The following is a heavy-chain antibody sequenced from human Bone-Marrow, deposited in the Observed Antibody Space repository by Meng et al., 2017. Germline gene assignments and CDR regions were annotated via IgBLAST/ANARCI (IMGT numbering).Heavy chain of an antibody. D-gene: IGHD3-10*01. CDR1: GGSISSGGYY. Sequence: SETLSLTCTVSGGSISSGGYYWSWIRQHPGKGLEWIGYIYYSGSTYYNPSLKSRVTISVDTSKNQFSLKLSSVTAADTAVYYCARTRVDMVRGVNWFDPWGQGTLVTVS. V-gene: IGHV4-31*03. CDR3: ARTRVDMVRGVNWFDP. CDR2: IYYSGST. J-gene: IGHJ5*02.